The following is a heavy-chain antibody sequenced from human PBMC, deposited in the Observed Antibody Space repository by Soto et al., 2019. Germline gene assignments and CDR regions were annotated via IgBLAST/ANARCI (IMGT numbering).Heavy chain of an antibody. CDR2: IWYDGSNK. CDR3: ARDRIRGQAVAFYFDY. CDR1: GFTFSSYG. V-gene: IGHV3-33*01. D-gene: IGHD6-19*01. J-gene: IGHJ4*02. Sequence: GGSLRLSCAASGFTFSSYGMHWVRQAPGKGLEWVAVIWYDGSNKYYADSVKGRFTISRDNSKNTLYLQMNSLRAEDTAVYYCARDRIRGQAVAFYFDYWGQGTLVTVSS.